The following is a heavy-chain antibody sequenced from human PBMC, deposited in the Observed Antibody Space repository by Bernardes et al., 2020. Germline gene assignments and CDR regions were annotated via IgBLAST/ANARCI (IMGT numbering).Heavy chain of an antibody. D-gene: IGHD3-10*01. CDR3: ARGDSSGSYYVSFDY. J-gene: IGHJ4*02. V-gene: IGHV4-38-2*01. CDR2: IYHSGST. Sequence: SETLSLTCAVSGYSISSGYYWAWIRQPPEKGLEWIGSIYHSGSTYYNPSLKRRVTISVDTSKNQFSLKLSSVTAADTAMYYCARGDSSGSYYVSFDYWGRGTLVTVSS. CDR1: GYSISSGYY.